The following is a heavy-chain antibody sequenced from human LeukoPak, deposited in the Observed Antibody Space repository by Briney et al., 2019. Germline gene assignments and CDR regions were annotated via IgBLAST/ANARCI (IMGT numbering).Heavy chain of an antibody. D-gene: IGHD3-22*01. CDR1: GFTFSSYG. V-gene: IGHV3-30*02. CDR2: IRYDGSNK. Sequence: GGSLRLSCAASGFTFSSYGMHWVRQAPGKGLEWVAFIRYDGSNKYYADSVKGRFTISRDNSKNTLYLQMNSLRAEDTAVYYCAKASRYDSSGYYDYYYYYYMDVWGKGTTVTVSS. J-gene: IGHJ6*03. CDR3: AKASRYDSSGYYDYYYYYYMDV.